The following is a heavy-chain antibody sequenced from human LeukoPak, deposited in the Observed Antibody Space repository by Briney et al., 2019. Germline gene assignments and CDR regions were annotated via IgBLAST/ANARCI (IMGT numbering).Heavy chain of an antibody. J-gene: IGHJ3*02. CDR1: GYTFTGYY. CDR3: ARVLKYYYDSRGYDDAFGI. Sequence: ASVKVSCKASGYTFTGYYMHWVRQAPGQGLEWMGWINPNSGGTNYAQKFQGRVTMTRDTSISTAYMELSRLRSDDTAVYYCARVLKYYYDSRGYDDAFGIWGQGTMVTVSS. D-gene: IGHD3-22*01. CDR2: INPNSGGT. V-gene: IGHV1-2*02.